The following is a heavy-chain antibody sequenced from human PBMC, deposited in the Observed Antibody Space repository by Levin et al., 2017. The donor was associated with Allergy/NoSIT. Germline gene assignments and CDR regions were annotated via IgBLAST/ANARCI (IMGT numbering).Heavy chain of an antibody. J-gene: IGHJ4*02. CDR3: PREATYGSGWFFDN. CDR2: IYTTGTT. D-gene: IGHD6-13*01. Sequence: ETLSLTCEPSGPGVSKNYLTWVRQAPGKGLEWVANIYTTGTTFYTDSVRGRFTISRDNSKNILSLQLDDLRVDDTALYYCPREATYGSGWFFDNWGQGIPVTVS. V-gene: IGHV3-53*01. CDR1: GPGVSKNY.